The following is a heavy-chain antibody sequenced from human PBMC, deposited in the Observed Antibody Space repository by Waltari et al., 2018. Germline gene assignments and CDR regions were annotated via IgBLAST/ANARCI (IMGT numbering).Heavy chain of an antibody. D-gene: IGHD6-19*01. Sequence: QVQLVQSGAEVKKPGASVKVSCKGSGYTFTSYAMHWVRPAPGPRLDWMGWVNAGNGNTKYQQKCQGRVTITRDTAGSTAYMELGRLRSEDTGVYYCARQKKVAGTLNWFDPWGQGTLVTVSS. CDR1: GYTFTSYA. V-gene: IGHV1-3*01. CDR2: VNAGNGNT. J-gene: IGHJ5*02. CDR3: ARQKKVAGTLNWFDP.